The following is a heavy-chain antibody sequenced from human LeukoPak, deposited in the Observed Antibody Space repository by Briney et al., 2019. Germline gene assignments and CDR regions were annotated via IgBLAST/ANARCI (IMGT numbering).Heavy chain of an antibody. Sequence: PGGSLRLSCAASGFSFSDHGMHWVRQAPGKGLEWVAVIWYDGSKKYFADSVKGRFTISRDDSKNTLYLQMNSLRAEDTAVYYCARDYCGTTSCLDYWGQGTLVTVSS. V-gene: IGHV3-33*01. CDR1: GFSFSDHG. CDR3: ARDYCGTTSCLDY. J-gene: IGHJ4*02. D-gene: IGHD2-2*01. CDR2: IWYDGSKK.